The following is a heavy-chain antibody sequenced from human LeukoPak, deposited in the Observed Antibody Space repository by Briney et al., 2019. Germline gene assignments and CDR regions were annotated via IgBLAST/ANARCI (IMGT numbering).Heavy chain of an antibody. D-gene: IGHD5-18*01. V-gene: IGHV4-39*07. J-gene: IGHJ4*02. Sequence: SETLSLTCTVSGDSITSYSTYYWGWIRQPPGKGLEWIGSVFYSGTTYYNPSLKSRVTISLDMSKNQFSLKLSSVTAADTAVYYCARARGYSYASDYWGQGTLVTVSS. CDR3: ARARGYSYASDY. CDR1: GDSITSYSTYY. CDR2: VFYSGTT.